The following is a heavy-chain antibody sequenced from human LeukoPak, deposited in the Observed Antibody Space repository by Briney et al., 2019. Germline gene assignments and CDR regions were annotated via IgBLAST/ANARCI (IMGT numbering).Heavy chain of an antibody. CDR1: GYTFTSYG. CDR2: ISAYNGNT. CDR3: ARAPWYSYGYDYYMDV. D-gene: IGHD5-18*01. V-gene: IGHV1-18*01. J-gene: IGHJ6*03. Sequence: ASVKVSCKASGYTFTSYGISWVRQAPGQGLEWMGWISAYNGNTNYAQKLQGRVTITRNTSISTAYMELSSLRSEDTAVYYCARAPWYSYGYDYYMDVWGKGTTVTVSS.